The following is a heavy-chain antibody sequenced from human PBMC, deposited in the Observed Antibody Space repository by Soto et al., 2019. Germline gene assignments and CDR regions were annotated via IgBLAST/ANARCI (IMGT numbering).Heavy chain of an antibody. J-gene: IGHJ4*02. Sequence: PGGSLRLSCAASGFTFSSYAMSWVRQAPGKGLEWVSAISGSGGSTYYADSVKGRFTISRDNSKNTLYLQMNSLRAEDTAVYYCAKIHCGGDCYAGNFDYWGQGTLVTSPQ. CDR2: ISGSGGST. CDR3: AKIHCGGDCYAGNFDY. V-gene: IGHV3-23*01. D-gene: IGHD2-21*02. CDR1: GFTFSSYA.